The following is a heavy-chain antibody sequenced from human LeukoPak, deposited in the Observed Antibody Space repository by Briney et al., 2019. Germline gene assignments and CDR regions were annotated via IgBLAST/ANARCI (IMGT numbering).Heavy chain of an antibody. CDR3: GRGHFGLDV. V-gene: IGHV3-11*06. J-gene: IGHJ6*04. CDR2: ITNSGRDA. CDR1: GFTFSDHY. Sequence: GGSLRLYCSASGFTFSDHYMTWIRQAPGKGLEWVSYITNSGRDADYSDSVRGRFTTSRDNAKNSLYLQMNSLRPEDTAIYYCGRGHFGLDVWGKGTTVTVSS.